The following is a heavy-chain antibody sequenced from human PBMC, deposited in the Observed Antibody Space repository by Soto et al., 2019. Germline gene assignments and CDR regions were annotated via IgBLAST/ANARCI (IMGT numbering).Heavy chain of an antibody. J-gene: IGHJ6*02. V-gene: IGHV1-18*01. CDR2: ISAYNGNT. Sequence: QVQLVQCGAEVKKPGASVKVSCKASGYSCTSYGISWVRQAPGQGLEWMGWISAYNGNTNYAQKLQGRVTMTTDTSTCTAHMELRSLRSDDTAVYYCARDRGPYGMDVWGQGTTVTVSS. CDR3: ARDRGPYGMDV. CDR1: GYSCTSYG.